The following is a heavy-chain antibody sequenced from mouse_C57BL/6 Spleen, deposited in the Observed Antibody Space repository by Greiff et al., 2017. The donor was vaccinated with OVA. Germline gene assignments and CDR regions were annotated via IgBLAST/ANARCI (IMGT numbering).Heavy chain of an antibody. CDR3: ARVYDSGSSTDYAVDY. CDR1: GYAFTNYL. CDR2: ISPGCGGT. Sequence: VQLQQSGAELVRPGTSVKVSCKASGYAFTNYLIEWVKQRPGQGLEWIGVISPGCGGTTYHEKVKGKATLTAAKASSTDYMQLSSLTSEDYAVYFCARVYDSGSSTDYAVDYWGQGTTLTVSS. V-gene: IGHV1-54*01. D-gene: IGHD1-1*01. J-gene: IGHJ4*01.